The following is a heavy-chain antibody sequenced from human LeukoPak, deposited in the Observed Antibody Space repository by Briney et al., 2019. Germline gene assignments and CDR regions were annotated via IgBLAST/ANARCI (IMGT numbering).Heavy chain of an antibody. D-gene: IGHD3-10*01. CDR2: INSDGSST. Sequence: PGGSLRLSCAASGFTFSNHWMHWVRQAPGKGLVWVSRINSDGSSTTYADSVKGRFTISRDNAKNTLYLQMNSLRAEDTAVYYCARDYGRSRDYGMDVWGQGTTVTVSS. CDR3: ARDYGRSRDYGMDV. J-gene: IGHJ6*02. CDR1: GFTFSNHW. V-gene: IGHV3-74*01.